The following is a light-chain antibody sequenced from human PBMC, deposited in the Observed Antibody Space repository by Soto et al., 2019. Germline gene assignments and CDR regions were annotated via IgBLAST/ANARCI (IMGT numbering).Light chain of an antibody. Sequence: DIVMTQSPDSLAVSLGERATIHCKSSQSVLYSAKNKNFLTWYQQKPGQPPKLLIYWASTRESGVPDRFTGSGSGTDFTLTISRLEPEDFAVYHCQQYGDSPLTFGGGTKVDIK. CDR2: WAS. J-gene: IGKJ4*01. V-gene: IGKV4-1*01. CDR3: QQYGDSPLT. CDR1: QSVLYSAKNKNF.